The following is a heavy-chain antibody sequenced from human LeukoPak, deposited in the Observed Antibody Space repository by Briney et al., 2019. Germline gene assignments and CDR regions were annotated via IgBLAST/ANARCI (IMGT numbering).Heavy chain of an antibody. CDR1: GYTFTSYD. D-gene: IGHD2-2*01. Sequence: ASVKVSCKASGYTFTSYDINWVRQATGQGLEWMGWMNPNSGNTGYAQKFQGRVTMTRNTSISTAYMELSSLRSEDTAVYYCARGIGYRSSTSCSRWGWFDPWGQGTLVTVSS. CDR2: MNPNSGNT. CDR3: ARGIGYRSSTSCSRWGWFDP. V-gene: IGHV1-8*01. J-gene: IGHJ5*02.